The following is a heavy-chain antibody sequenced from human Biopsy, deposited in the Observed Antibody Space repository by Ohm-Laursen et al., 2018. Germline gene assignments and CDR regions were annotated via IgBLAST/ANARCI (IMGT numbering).Heavy chain of an antibody. CDR1: GGPFNNHA. CDR3: ATDADGYYTEFNF. D-gene: IGHD5-24*01. CDR2: IVPILGTV. J-gene: IGHJ4*02. Sequence: SSVKVSCKASGGPFNNHAFSWVRQAPGQGLEWLGRIVPILGTVNYAQRFQGRVALTADKSLGTAYMELNRLISDDTAVYYCATDADGYYTEFNFWGQGTLITVSS. V-gene: IGHV1-69*04.